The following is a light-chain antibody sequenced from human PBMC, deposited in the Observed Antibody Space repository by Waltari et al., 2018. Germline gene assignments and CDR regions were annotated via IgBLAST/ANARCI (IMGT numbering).Light chain of an antibody. V-gene: IGKV1-39*01. CDR2: AAS. Sequence: DIQMTQSPSSLSASVGDRISITCRASQSISSHLNWYQQKPGKVPKLLIYAASRLQSGVPSRFTGSGSGTDFTLTISSLQPEDFATYYCQQSFTTLALTFGGGTKVEI. J-gene: IGKJ4*01. CDR3: QQSFTTLALT. CDR1: QSISSH.